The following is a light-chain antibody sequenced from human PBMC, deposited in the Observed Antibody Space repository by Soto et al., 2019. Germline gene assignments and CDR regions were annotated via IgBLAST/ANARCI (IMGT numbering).Light chain of an antibody. CDR3: QVWDSSSDHDV. CDR1: SIGTKR. V-gene: IGLV3-21*02. J-gene: IGLJ2*01. Sequence: SYELTQPPSVSVAPGQTARITCGGNSIGTKRVQWYQQTPGQAPVLVLYDGSDRPSGIPERFSGANSGNTATLTISRVEAGDEADYYCQVWDSSSDHDVFGGGTKVTVL. CDR2: DGS.